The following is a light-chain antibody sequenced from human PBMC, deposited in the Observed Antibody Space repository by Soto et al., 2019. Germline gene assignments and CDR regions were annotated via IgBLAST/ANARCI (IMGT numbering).Light chain of an antibody. V-gene: IGKV1-9*01. Sequence: IQLTQSPASLSASVGDRVTITCRASQGISSYLAWYQQKPGKAPKLLIYAASTLQSGVPSRFSGSASGTHFTLTISSLKPEDFATYYCQQSYNTPLFGQGTRLEIK. CDR3: QQSYNTPL. J-gene: IGKJ5*01. CDR1: QGISSY. CDR2: AAS.